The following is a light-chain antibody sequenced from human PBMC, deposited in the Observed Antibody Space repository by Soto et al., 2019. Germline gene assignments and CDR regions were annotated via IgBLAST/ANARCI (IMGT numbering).Light chain of an antibody. CDR3: AAWDDSLNGVV. Sequence: QSVLTQPPSASGTPGHRVTISCSGSSSNIGSHTVNWYQQLPGTAPRLLIYNTYYRPSGVPDRFSGSKSGTSASLAISGLQSEDEADYYCAAWDDSLNGVVFGGGTKLTVL. CDR2: NTY. V-gene: IGLV1-44*01. CDR1: SSNIGSHT. J-gene: IGLJ2*01.